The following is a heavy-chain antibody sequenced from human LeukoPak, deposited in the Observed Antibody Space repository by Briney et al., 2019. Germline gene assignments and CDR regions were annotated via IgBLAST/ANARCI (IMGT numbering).Heavy chain of an antibody. CDR2: IYHSGST. D-gene: IGHD3-9*01. CDR1: GGSISSSNW. Sequence: PSGTLSLTCAVSGGSISSSNWWSWVRQPPGKGLEWIGEIYHSGSTNYNPSLKSRVTISVDTSKNQFSLKLSSVTAADTAVYYCARDVSGAYFDFDTGSNWFDPWGQGTLVTVSS. J-gene: IGHJ5*02. V-gene: IGHV4-4*02. CDR3: ARDVSGAYFDFDTGSNWFDP.